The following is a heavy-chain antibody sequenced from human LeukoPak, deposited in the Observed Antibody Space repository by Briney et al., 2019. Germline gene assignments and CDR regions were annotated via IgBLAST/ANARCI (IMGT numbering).Heavy chain of an antibody. D-gene: IGHD3-22*01. V-gene: IGHV4-30-4*01. CDR2: IYDSGNT. J-gene: IGHJ4*02. Sequence: SETLSLTCTVSGGSVSSGDYYWSWIRQPPGKGLEWIGYIYDSGNTYYNTSPKSRVTISVDTSKNQFSLKLSSVTAADTAVYYCARATMILYYFDYWGQGTPVTVSS. CDR3: ARATMILYYFDY. CDR1: GGSVSSGDYY.